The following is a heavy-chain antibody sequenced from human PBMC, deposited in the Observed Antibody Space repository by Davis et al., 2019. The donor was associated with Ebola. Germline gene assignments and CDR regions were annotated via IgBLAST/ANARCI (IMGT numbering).Heavy chain of an antibody. J-gene: IGHJ6*04. Sequence: SVKVSCKASGVSFSRYPINWVRQAPGQGLEWMGGILPYFGTPDYAQKFQGRVTITADEVTNTAYMELSSLRYDDTATYYCAGSMGVKNFYYYGMDVWGKGTTVTVSS. CDR2: ILPYFGTP. CDR3: AGSMGVKNFYYYGMDV. D-gene: IGHD1-26*01. CDR1: GVSFSRYP. V-gene: IGHV1-69*13.